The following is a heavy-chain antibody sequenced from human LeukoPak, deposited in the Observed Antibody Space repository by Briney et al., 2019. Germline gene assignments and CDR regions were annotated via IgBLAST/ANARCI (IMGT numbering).Heavy chain of an antibody. CDR3: AKDKYSGSYGPLDY. CDR2: ISYDGSNK. D-gene: IGHD1-26*01. CDR1: GFTFISYA. V-gene: IGHV3-30*18. Sequence: GGSLRLSCAASGFTFISYAMSWVRQAPGKGLEWVAVISYDGSNKYYADSVKGRFTISRDNSKNTLYLQMNSLRAEDTAVYYCAKDKYSGSYGPLDYWGQGTLVTVSS. J-gene: IGHJ4*02.